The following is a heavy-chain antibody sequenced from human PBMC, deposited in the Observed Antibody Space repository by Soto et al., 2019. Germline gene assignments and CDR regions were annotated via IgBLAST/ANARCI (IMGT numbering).Heavy chain of an antibody. Sequence: EVQLLESGGGLVQPGGSLRLSCAASGFTFSTYSMAWVRQAPGRGPEWVSGIIQDGTTHYADSVKGRLTISRDNSRSSVYLQMITLRGEDTAVYYCAKDMRPDGVWDFNYCGKGTLVTVSS. V-gene: IGHV3-23*01. CDR2: IIQDGTT. D-gene: IGHD4-17*01. CDR3: AKDMRPDGVWDFNY. J-gene: IGHJ4*02. CDR1: GFTFSTYS.